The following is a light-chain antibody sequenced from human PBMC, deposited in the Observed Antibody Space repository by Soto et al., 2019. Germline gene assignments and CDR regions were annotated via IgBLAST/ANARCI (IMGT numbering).Light chain of an antibody. Sequence: EIVLTQSPGTLSLSPGERATLSCRASQSVSNNYLAWYQQKPGQAPRLLIYGASNRATGIPDRFSGSGSGTDFTLTISRLEPEDFAVYYCHQYNTSPWTFGQGTKVEI. CDR3: HQYNTSPWT. CDR1: QSVSNNY. J-gene: IGKJ1*01. CDR2: GAS. V-gene: IGKV3-20*01.